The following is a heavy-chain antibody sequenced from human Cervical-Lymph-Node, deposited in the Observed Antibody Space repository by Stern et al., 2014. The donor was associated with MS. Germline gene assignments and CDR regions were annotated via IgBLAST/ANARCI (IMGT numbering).Heavy chain of an antibody. D-gene: IGHD3-16*01. V-gene: IGHV1-2*06. Sequence: VQLVESGAEAREPGASVKVSCTTSGYMFTDNDIHWVRQAPGQGLEWMGRIRPSSGGTKYAQKCQGRVIMTGDTSVGTGYMEVRSLKSDDAAMYYCARDGGAYAPGNSRGEAKNHHFYALDVGGQGTTVTVFS. CDR3: ARDGGAYAPGNSRGEAKNHHFYALDV. J-gene: IGHJ6*02. CDR1: GYMFTDND. CDR2: IRPSSGGT.